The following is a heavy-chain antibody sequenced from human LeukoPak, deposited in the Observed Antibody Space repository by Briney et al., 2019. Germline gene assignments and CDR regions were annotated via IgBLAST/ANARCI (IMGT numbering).Heavy chain of an antibody. J-gene: IGHJ4*02. CDR3: ARYNSAWKTDDY. Sequence: GGSLRLSCAASGFTFNSYWMTWVRQAPGKGLEWVADIKQDGSDKYYAGSVKGRFTISRDNAKNSLYLQMNGLRAEDTAVYFCARYNSAWKTDDYWGQGTLVTVSS. CDR1: GFTFNSYW. D-gene: IGHD6-19*01. CDR2: IKQDGSDK. V-gene: IGHV3-7*03.